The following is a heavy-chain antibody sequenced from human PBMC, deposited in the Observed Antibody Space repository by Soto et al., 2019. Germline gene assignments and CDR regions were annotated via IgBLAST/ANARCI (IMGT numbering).Heavy chain of an antibody. V-gene: IGHV1-18*01. Sequence: QVQLVQSGAEVKKPGASVKVSCKASGYTFTSYGISWVRQAPGQGLEWMGWISAYNGNTNYAQKLQGRVTMTTDTXTXXAYMELRSLRSDDTAVYYCARVNTIFGVVINWFDPWGQGTLVTVSS. CDR3: ARVNTIFGVVINWFDP. CDR1: GYTFTSYG. J-gene: IGHJ5*02. CDR2: ISAYNGNT. D-gene: IGHD3-3*01.